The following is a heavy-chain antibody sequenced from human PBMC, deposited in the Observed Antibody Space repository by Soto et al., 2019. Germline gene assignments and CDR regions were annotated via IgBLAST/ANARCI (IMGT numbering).Heavy chain of an antibody. Sequence: EVQLLESGGGLVQPGGSLRLSCAASGFTFSIYAMSWVRQAPGKGLEWVSAISGSGGSTYYADSVKGRFTISRDNSKNTLYLQMNSLRAEDTAVYYCAKGTGPSRYYYYGMDVWGQGTTVTVSS. J-gene: IGHJ6*02. CDR2: ISGSGGST. D-gene: IGHD2-2*01. V-gene: IGHV3-23*01. CDR1: GFTFSIYA. CDR3: AKGTGPSRYYYYGMDV.